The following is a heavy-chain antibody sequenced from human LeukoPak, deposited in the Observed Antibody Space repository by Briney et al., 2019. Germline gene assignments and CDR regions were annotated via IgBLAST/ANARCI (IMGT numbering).Heavy chain of an antibody. CDR1: GFTFSSYG. CDR3: AKVVVVAATLDGMDV. V-gene: IGHV3-30*18. D-gene: IGHD2-15*01. Sequence: GGSLRLSCAASGFTFSSYGMHWVRQAPGKGLEWVAVISYDGSNKYYADSVKGRFTISRDNSKNTLYLQMNSLRAEDTAVYYCAKVVVVAATLDGMDVWGQGTTVTVSS. CDR2: ISYDGSNK. J-gene: IGHJ6*02.